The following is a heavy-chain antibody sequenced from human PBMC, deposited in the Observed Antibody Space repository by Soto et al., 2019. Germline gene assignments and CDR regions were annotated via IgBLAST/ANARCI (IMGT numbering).Heavy chain of an antibody. CDR3: AADRIHYDFWSAYYYGMDV. J-gene: IGHJ6*02. V-gene: IGHV1-58*01. CDR2: IVVGSGNT. D-gene: IGHD3-3*01. Sequence: SVKVSCKASGFTFTSSAVQWVRQARGQRLEWIGWIVVGSGNTNYAQKFQERVTITRDMSTSTAYMELSSLRSEDTAVYYCAADRIHYDFWSAYYYGMDVWGQGTTVTVS. CDR1: GFTFTSSA.